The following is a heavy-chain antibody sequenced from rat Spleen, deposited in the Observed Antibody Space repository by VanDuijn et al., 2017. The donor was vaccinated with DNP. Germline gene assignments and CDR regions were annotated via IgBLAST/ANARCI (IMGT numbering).Heavy chain of an antibody. CDR3: VRSELAYFAY. CDR2: ITGGGDST. V-gene: IGHV5-31*01. Sequence: EVQLVESGGGLVQPGRSLKLSCVASGFTFNNYWMAWIRQVPGKGLEWVASITGGGDSTYYLDSVTGRFTISRDNAKNTLYLQMDSLRSEDTATYYCVRSELAYFAYWGQGVVVTVSS. J-gene: IGHJ2*01. D-gene: IGHD5-1*01. CDR1: GFTFNNYW.